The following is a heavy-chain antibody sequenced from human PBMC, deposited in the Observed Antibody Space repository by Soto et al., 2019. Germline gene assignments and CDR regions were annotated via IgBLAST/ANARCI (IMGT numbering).Heavy chain of an antibody. V-gene: IGHV4-34*01. CDR1: GGSFSGSD. CDR3: ASHGPQYQLLYPIPVQQQHKHRADAFDI. CDR2: IKHSGST. Sequence: XETLSVPCAVYGGSFSGSDWGWIRQPPGKGLDWFGEIKHSGSTNDNPSLKSRVTISVDTSKKQFSLMLSSVTAADTAVYYCASHGPQYQLLYPIPVQQQHKHRADAFDIWGQGTMVTVSS. D-gene: IGHD2-2*02. J-gene: IGHJ3*02.